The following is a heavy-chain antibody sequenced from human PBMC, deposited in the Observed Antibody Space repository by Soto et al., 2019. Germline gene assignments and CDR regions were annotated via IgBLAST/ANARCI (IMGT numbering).Heavy chain of an antibody. CDR1: GYTFTSYD. J-gene: IGHJ4*02. D-gene: IGHD1-1*01. Sequence: QVQLVQSGAEVKKPGASVKVSCKASGYTFTSYDINWVRQATGQGLEWMGWVNPNSGNTGYAQKFQGRVTMTRNTSISTAYMELSGLQSDDTAVYFCYITGRTDRWGQGTLVTVSS. CDR3: YITGRTDR. CDR2: VNPNSGNT. V-gene: IGHV1-8*01.